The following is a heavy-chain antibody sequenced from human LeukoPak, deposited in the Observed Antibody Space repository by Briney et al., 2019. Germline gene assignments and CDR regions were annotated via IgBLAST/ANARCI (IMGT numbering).Heavy chain of an antibody. CDR1: GFTFSSCS. J-gene: IGHJ5*02. V-gene: IGHV3-21*01. CDR3: ARDEAMVKNWFDP. CDR2: ISSSSSYI. D-gene: IGHD5-18*01. Sequence: GGSLRLSCAASGFTFSSCSMNWVRQAPGKGLEWVSSISSSSSYIYYADSVKGRFTISRDNAKNSLYLQMNSLRAEDTAVYYCARDEAMVKNWFDPWGQGTLVTVSS.